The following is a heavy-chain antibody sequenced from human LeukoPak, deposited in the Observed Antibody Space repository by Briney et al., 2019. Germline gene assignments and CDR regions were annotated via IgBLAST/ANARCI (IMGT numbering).Heavy chain of an antibody. CDR1: GFPFSTYG. Sequence: PGGSLRLSCAASGFPFSTYGISWVRQAPGKGLEWVSAITGSGDFAKYADSVRGRFTISRDNSKNPVYLQMNSLTVEDTALYYCTKRITATAPFDSWGQGALVIVSS. V-gene: IGHV3-23*01. J-gene: IGHJ4*02. CDR3: TKRITATAPFDS. D-gene: IGHD4-17*01. CDR2: ITGSGDFA.